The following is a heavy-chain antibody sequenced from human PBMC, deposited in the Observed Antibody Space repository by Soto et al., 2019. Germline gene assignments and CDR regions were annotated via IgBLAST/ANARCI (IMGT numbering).Heavy chain of an antibody. Sequence: GASVEVSCKXSGNSFTTYYMHWVRQAPGQGLEWMGIINPSGGRTTYAQKFQGRVTMTRDTSTSTFHMELSSLTSEDTAVYYCAGLYYYDSSGYYDYWCQGTLVTVSS. CDR3: AGLYYYDSSGYYDY. D-gene: IGHD3-22*01. CDR2: INPSGGRT. J-gene: IGHJ4*02. V-gene: IGHV1-46*01. CDR1: GNSFTTYY.